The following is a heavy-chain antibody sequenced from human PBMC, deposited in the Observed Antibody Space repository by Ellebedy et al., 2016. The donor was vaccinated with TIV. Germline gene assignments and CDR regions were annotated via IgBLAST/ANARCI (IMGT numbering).Heavy chain of an antibody. D-gene: IGHD5-18*01. Sequence: GESLKISXAASGFTFSNYWMYWVRQAPGKWLVWVSRIANDESSTAYADSVKGRFTISRDNARNTLFLDISNLRAEDTAMYYCARGDTSMALSYFDFWGQGTLVTVSP. CDR2: IANDESST. CDR1: GFTFSNYW. CDR3: ARGDTSMALSYFDF. V-gene: IGHV3-74*03. J-gene: IGHJ4*02.